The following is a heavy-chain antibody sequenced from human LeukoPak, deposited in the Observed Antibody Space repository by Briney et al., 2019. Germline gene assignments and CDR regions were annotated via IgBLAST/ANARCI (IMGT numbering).Heavy chain of an antibody. CDR1: GYTFTSYY. V-gene: IGHV1-46*01. CDR2: INPSGGST. J-gene: IGHJ3*02. CDR3: AKEWDTMIVVVTWAGAFDI. Sequence: GASVKVSCKASGYTFTSYYMHWVRQAPGQGLEWMGIINPSGGSTSYAQKFQGRVTMTRDTSTSTVYMELSSLRSEDTAVYYCAKEWDTMIVVVTWAGAFDIWGQGTMVTVSS. D-gene: IGHD3-22*01.